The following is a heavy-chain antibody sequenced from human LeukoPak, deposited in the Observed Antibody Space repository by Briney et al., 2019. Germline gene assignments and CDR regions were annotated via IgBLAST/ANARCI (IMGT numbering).Heavy chain of an antibody. D-gene: IGHD2/OR15-2a*01. Sequence: GGSLRLSCAASGFTFSSHAMSWVRQAPGKGLEWVSGISGTGGSTHYADSVKGRFTISRDNSKNTLYPQMNSLRAEDTAVYYCAKRETFDYFNYWGQGTLVTVSS. CDR3: AKRETFDYFNY. J-gene: IGHJ4*02. CDR2: ISGTGGST. CDR1: GFTFSSHA. V-gene: IGHV3-23*01.